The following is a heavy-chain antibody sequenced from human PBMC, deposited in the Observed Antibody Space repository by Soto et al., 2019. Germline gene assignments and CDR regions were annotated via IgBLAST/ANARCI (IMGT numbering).Heavy chain of an antibody. Sequence: QVQLVDSGGKLVKSGGSLRLSCAASGFIFSDYYMTWIRQAPGKGLEWVSHISTSGITISYADSVKGRFTISRDNANNSVYLQMDSLRADDTAVYYCARGNRGFGFWFDSWGQGTPGTVSS. CDR3: ARGNRGFGFWFDS. D-gene: IGHD3-16*01. CDR2: ISTSGITI. CDR1: GFIFSDYY. J-gene: IGHJ5*01. V-gene: IGHV3-11*01.